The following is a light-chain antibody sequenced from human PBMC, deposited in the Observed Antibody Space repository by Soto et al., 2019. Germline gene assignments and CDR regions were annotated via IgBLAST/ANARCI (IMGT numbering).Light chain of an antibody. J-gene: IGKJ2*01. CDR3: QHYYNYPYS. CDR2: AAS. Sequence: AIRMTQSPSSLSASTGDRVTVTCRASQSVGSYLAWYQQKPGAAPKPLIYAASTLHIGVPSRFTGSGYGTDFTLTISCLQSEDFATYYCQHYYNYPYSFGQGTKVDIK. V-gene: IGKV1-8*01. CDR1: QSVGSY.